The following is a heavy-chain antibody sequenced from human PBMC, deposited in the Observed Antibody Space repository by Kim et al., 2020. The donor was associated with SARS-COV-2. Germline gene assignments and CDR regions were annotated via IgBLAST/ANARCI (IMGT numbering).Heavy chain of an antibody. D-gene: IGHD5-12*01. CDR1: GFTFSSYA. V-gene: IGHV3-30*04. J-gene: IGHJ3*02. CDR2: ISYDASRR. Sequence: GGSLRLSCAASGFTFSSYAMHWVRQAPGKGLEWLSVISYDASRRDYAFSVRGRFIISRHNSKNTVLLKMNSQSSDDAALYYCSRGHVGIVATDDAIDIWGQGSLVTVSS. CDR3: SRGHVGIVATDDAIDI.